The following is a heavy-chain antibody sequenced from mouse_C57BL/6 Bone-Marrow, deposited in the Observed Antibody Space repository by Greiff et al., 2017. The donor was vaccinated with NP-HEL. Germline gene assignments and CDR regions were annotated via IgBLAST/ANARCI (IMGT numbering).Heavy chain of an antibody. CDR2: FYPGSGSI. V-gene: IGHV1-62-2*01. Sequence: VQLQQSGAELVKPGASVKLSFKASGYTFTEYTIHWVKQRPGQGLEWIGWFYPGSGSIKYNEKFKDKATLTADKSSSTVYMELSRLTSEDSAVYFCARHEVPSTTVVATDWYFDVWGTGTTVTVSS. J-gene: IGHJ1*03. CDR1: GYTFTEYT. CDR3: ARHEVPSTTVVATDWYFDV. D-gene: IGHD1-1*01.